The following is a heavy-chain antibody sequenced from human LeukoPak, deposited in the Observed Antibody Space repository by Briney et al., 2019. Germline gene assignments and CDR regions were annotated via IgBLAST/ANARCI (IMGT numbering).Heavy chain of an antibody. J-gene: IGHJ4*02. CDR1: GGSISSSSYY. CDR2: IYYSGST. CDR3: AASNYYDSTEVFDY. D-gene: IGHD3-22*01. V-gene: IGHV4-39*07. Sequence: SETLSLTCTVSGGSISSSSYYWGWIRQPPGKGLEWIGSIYYSGSTYYNPSLKSRVTISVDTSKNQFSLKLSSVTAADTAVYYCAASNYYDSTEVFDYWGQGTLVTVSS.